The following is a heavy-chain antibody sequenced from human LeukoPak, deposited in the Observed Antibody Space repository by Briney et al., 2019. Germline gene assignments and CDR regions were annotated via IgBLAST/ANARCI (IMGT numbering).Heavy chain of an antibody. CDR2: IGTAGDT. CDR3: ARGGYSSSWYGYYYYYYMDV. Sequence: GGSLLLSCAASGFTFSSYDMHWVRPATGKGLEWVSAIGTAGDTYYPGSVKGRFTISRENAKNSLYLQMNSLRAGDTAVYYCARGGYSSSWYGYYYYYYMDVGGKGTTVTVSS. V-gene: IGHV3-13*01. J-gene: IGHJ6*03. D-gene: IGHD6-13*01. CDR1: GFTFSSYD.